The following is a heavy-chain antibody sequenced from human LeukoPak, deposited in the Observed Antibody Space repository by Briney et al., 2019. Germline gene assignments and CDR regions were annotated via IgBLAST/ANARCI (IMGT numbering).Heavy chain of an antibody. CDR2: IDYSSPTI. J-gene: IGHJ4*02. CDR1: GSTFSSSS. V-gene: IGHV3-48*04. D-gene: IGHD6-13*01. Sequence: GGSLRLSCAASGSTFSSSSMNWVRQAPGKGLEWVSYIDYSSPTIYYADSVKGRFTISRDNAKDSLYLQMNSLRAEDTAVYYCAKSGEGSIAAAGSVDYWGQGTLVTVSS. CDR3: AKSGEGSIAAAGSVDY.